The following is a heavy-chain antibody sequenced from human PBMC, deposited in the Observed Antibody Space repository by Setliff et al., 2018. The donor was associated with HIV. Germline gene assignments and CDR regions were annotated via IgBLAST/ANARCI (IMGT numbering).Heavy chain of an antibody. J-gene: IGHJ5*02. CDR3: ARGLGGYCSSVSCYEADH. V-gene: IGHV4-34*01. D-gene: IGHD2-2*01. CDR1: GGSFSGYS. CDR2: IDQSGST. Sequence: SETLSLTCAAYGGSFSGYSWTWIRQPPGKGLEWIGEIDQSGSTNYNPSLKSRVTTSVDTSKNQFSLRLSSVTAADTAVYYCARGLGGYCSSVSCYEADHWGQGTLVTVSS.